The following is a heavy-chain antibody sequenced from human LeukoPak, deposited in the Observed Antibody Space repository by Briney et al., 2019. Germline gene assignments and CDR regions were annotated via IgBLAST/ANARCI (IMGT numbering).Heavy chain of an antibody. Sequence: AASVKVSCKASGYTFNWYGISWVRQAPGQGPEWMGWINTNNGNTNYAQKLQGRVIMTTDTSTSTAYMELSRLRSDDTAVYYCARDRRYCSSTSCYRWFDPWGQGTLVTVSS. J-gene: IGHJ5*02. D-gene: IGHD2-2*02. CDR2: INTNNGNT. CDR3: ARDRRYCSSTSCYRWFDP. V-gene: IGHV1-18*01. CDR1: GYTFNWYG.